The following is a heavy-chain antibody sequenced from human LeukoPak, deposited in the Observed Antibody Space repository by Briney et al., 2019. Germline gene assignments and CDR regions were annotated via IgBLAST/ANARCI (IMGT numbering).Heavy chain of an antibody. CDR2: IYPGDSDT. J-gene: IGHJ4*02. V-gene: IGHV5-51*01. CDR1: GYSFTSYW. Sequence: GASLKISCKGSGYSFTSYWIGWVRQMPGKGLEFMWIIYPGDSDTRYSPSFQGHVTISADKSIRTAYLQWSSLKASDTAIYYCARHHDYGDYGCFDYWGQGTLVTVSS. D-gene: IGHD4-17*01. CDR3: ARHHDYGDYGCFDY.